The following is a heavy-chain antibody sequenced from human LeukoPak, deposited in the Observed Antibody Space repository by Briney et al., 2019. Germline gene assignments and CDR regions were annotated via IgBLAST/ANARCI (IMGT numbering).Heavy chain of an antibody. Sequence: GGSLRLSCAASGFSFRSYSMNWVRQAPGKGLEWVSYISGSGNAKHYTDSVKGRFTISRDNGKNALYLQMNSLRAEDTAVYFCARDYVYAFDYWGQGTLVTVSS. CDR3: ARDYVYAFDY. J-gene: IGHJ4*02. V-gene: IGHV3-48*01. D-gene: IGHD2/OR15-2a*01. CDR2: ISGSGNAK. CDR1: GFSFRSYS.